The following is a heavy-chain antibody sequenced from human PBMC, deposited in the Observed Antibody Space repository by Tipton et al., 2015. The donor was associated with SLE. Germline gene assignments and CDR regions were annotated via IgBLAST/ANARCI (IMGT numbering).Heavy chain of an antibody. D-gene: IGHD2-8*02. CDR2: IDSDGTIT. Sequence: SLRLSCAASGFTFNRYWMHWVRQAPGKGLMWVSRIDSDGTITNYADTVKGRFTISRDNAKDTLYLQMNSLRAEDTAIYYCTKATPGASYYFHYWGQGALVTVSS. CDR1: GFTFNRYW. V-gene: IGHV3-74*01. J-gene: IGHJ4*02. CDR3: TKATPGASYYFHY.